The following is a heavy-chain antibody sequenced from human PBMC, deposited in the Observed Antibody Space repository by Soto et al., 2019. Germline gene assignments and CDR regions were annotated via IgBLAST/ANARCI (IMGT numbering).Heavy chain of an antibody. J-gene: IGHJ6*02. CDR2: IIPVLGVT. CDR1: GDTFSSYT. V-gene: IGHV1-69*02. D-gene: IGHD2-21*02. CDR3: ASRRYCGVDCYTKYNYGVDV. Sequence: QVQLVQSGPAVKKPGSSVRISCRSGGDTFSSYTVSWVRQTPGQGLEWMGRIIPVLGVTNYSRKFKGRKTITADKSKTTAHRELTSLKSEETARYYCASRRYCGVDCYTKYNYGVDVWGQGTSVSVSS.